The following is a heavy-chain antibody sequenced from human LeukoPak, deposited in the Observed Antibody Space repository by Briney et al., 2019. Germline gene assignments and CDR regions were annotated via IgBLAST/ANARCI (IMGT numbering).Heavy chain of an antibody. CDR3: ARGRLQFDY. Sequence: GGSLRLSCAASGFTFSSNGMHWVRQAPGKGLEWVAVIWYDGSNKYYADSVKGRFTISRDNSKNTLYLQMNILRAEDTAVYYCARGRLQFDYWGQGTLVTVSS. V-gene: IGHV3-33*01. CDR1: GFTFSSNG. CDR2: IWYDGSNK. J-gene: IGHJ4*02. D-gene: IGHD5-24*01.